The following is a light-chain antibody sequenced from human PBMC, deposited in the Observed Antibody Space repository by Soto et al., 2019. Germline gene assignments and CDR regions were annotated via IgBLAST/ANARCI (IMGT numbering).Light chain of an antibody. V-gene: IGLV4-69*01. J-gene: IGLJ2*01. Sequence: QAVVTQSPSASASLGASVKLTCTLSSGHSSYAIAWHQQQPEKGPRYLMKLDSDGRHSKGDAIPDRFSGSSSGAERYLTISSLQAEDEADYYCQSCGTGIHVVFGGGTKLTVL. CDR1: SGHSSYA. CDR3: QSCGTGIHVV. CDR2: LDSDGRH.